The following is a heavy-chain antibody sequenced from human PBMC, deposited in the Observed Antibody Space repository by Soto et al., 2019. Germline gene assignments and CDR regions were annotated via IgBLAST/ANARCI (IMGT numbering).Heavy chain of an antibody. Sequence: PSETLSLTCAVSGGSISSGGYSWSWIRQPPGKGLEWIGYIYHSGSTYYNPSLKSRVTISVDRSKNQFSLKLSSVTAADTAVYYCARTIAPAEHYFDYWGQGTLVTVSS. CDR1: GGSISSGGYS. D-gene: IGHD6-13*01. V-gene: IGHV4-30-2*01. CDR3: ARTIAPAEHYFDY. J-gene: IGHJ4*02. CDR2: IYHSGST.